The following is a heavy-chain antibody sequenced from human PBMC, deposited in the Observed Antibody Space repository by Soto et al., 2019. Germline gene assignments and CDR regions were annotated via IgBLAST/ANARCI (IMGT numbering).Heavy chain of an antibody. J-gene: IGHJ5*02. CDR2: IYYSGST. V-gene: IGHV4-59*01. D-gene: IGHD3-3*01. Sequence: PSETLSLTCTVSGGSISSYYWSWIRQPPGKGLEWIGYIYYSGSTNYNPSLKSRVTISVDTSKNQFSLKLSSVTAADTAVYYCARDVRTTGDYDFWSGSSDWFDPWGQGTLVTSPQ. CDR3: ARDVRTTGDYDFWSGSSDWFDP. CDR1: GGSISSYY.